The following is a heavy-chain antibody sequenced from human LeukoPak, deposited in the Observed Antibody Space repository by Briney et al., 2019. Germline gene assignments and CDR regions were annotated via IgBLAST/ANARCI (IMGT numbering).Heavy chain of an antibody. D-gene: IGHD3-10*01. CDR2: ISGDGITT. J-gene: IGHJ4*01. V-gene: IGHV3-74*01. Sequence: TGGSLRLSCAASGFTFSNYWMYWVRKAPGRGPLWVSRISGDGITTYYADSVKGRFTISRDNAKNTLYLQMHSLRAEDSAVYYCARGFYGSGNSWGHGTLVTVSS. CDR3: ARGFYGSGNS. CDR1: GFTFSNYW.